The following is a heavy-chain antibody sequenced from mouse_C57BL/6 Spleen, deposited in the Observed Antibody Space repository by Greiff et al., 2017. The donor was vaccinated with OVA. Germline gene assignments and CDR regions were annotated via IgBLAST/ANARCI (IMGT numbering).Heavy chain of an antibody. CDR1: GYTFTSYW. D-gene: IGHD1-1*01. CDR3: ARKYYYDSSYYFDY. Sequence: VQLQQSGAELVKPGASVKLSCKASGYTFTSYWMQWVKQRPGQGLEWIGKIDPSDSYTNYNQKFKGKATLTVDKSSSTAYMQLSSLTSEDSAVYYCARKYYYDSSYYFDYWGQGTTLTVSS. V-gene: IGHV1-50*01. CDR2: IDPSDSYT. J-gene: IGHJ2*01.